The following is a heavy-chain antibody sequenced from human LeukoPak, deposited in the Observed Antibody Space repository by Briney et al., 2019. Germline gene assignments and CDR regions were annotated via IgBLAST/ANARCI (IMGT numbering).Heavy chain of an antibody. V-gene: IGHV3-7*01. CDR2: IKEDGSEK. J-gene: IGHJ4*02. CDR1: GFTFSSDW. CDR3: SSNYFEY. Sequence: GGSLRLSCVASGFTFSSDWMSWVRQAPGKGLEWVANIKEDGSEKYYVDSVKGRFTISRDNARNSLYLQMNSLRAEDTAVYYCSSNYFEYWGQGTLVTVSS.